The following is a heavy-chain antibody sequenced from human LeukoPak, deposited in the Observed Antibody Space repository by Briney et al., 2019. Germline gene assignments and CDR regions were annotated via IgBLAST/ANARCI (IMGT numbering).Heavy chain of an antibody. D-gene: IGHD6-6*01. V-gene: IGHV3-53*01. CDR3: ARDRLYSSSSEDY. J-gene: IGHJ4*02. Sequence: PGRSLRLSCAASGFTVSSNYMSWVRQAPGKGLEWVSVIYSGGSTYYAESVKGRFTISRDNSKNTLYLQMNSLRAEDTAVYYCARDRLYSSSSEDYWGQGTLVTVSS. CDR2: IYSGGST. CDR1: GFTVSSNY.